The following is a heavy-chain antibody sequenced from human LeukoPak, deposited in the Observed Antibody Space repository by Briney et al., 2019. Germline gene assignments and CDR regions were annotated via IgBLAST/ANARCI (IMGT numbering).Heavy chain of an antibody. CDR1: GYIFTSFG. V-gene: IGHV1-18*01. CDR2: ISAYNGNT. D-gene: IGHD2-15*01. J-gene: IGHJ4*02. CDR3: ARRNSCSGGNCYPPDY. Sequence: ASVKVSCKASGYIFTSFGISWVRQAPGQGLEWMGWISAYNGNTNYAQKLQGRVTMTTDTSTSTAYMQLTSLTSDDTAVYYCARRNSCSGGNCYPPDYWGQETLVTVSS.